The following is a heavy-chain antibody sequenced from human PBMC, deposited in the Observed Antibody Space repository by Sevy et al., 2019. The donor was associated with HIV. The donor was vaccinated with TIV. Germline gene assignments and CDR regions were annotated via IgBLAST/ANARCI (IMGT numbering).Heavy chain of an antibody. Sequence: GGSLRLSCAASGFSISGYTMNWVRQVPGKGLEWVSSISSGSSFIYYADSLKGRFTISRDIARNLLYLQMNSLRVEDTAVYYCARVGLGDCSGTNCSPNDYWGQGTLVTVSS. CDR3: ARVGLGDCSGTNCSPNDY. CDR2: ISSGSSFI. J-gene: IGHJ4*02. CDR1: GFSISGYT. V-gene: IGHV3-21*01. D-gene: IGHD2-2*01.